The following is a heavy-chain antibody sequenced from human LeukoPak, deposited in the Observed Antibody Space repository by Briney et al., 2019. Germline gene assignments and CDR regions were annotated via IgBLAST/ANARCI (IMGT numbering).Heavy chain of an antibody. J-gene: IGHJ5*02. CDR3: ARSIGYCSSTSCYLGNWFDP. D-gene: IGHD2-2*01. CDR2: IYPGDSDT. CDR1: GYSFTSYW. Sequence: GESLKISCKGSGYSFTSYWIGWVRQMPGKGLEWMGIIYPGDSDTRYSPSFQGQVTISADKSISTAYLQWSSLKASDTATYYCARSIGYCSSTSCYLGNWFDPWGQGTLVTVSS. V-gene: IGHV5-51*01.